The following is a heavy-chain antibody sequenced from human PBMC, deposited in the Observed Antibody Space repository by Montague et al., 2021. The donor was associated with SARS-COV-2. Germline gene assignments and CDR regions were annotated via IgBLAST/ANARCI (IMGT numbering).Heavy chain of an antibody. V-gene: IGHV4-34*01. CDR2: ITHRGST. CDR1: DGSFSDYS. CDR3: ARGRQHINMVVVVVTGGEYYFDF. J-gene: IGHJ4*02. Sequence: SETLSLTCTVYDGSFSDYSWTWIRQPPWPGLEWIGEITHRGSTNYNPSLRSRVTISVYTSKNQFSLKMTSVTAADTAVYYCARGRQHINMVVVVVTGGEYYFDFWGQGTLVAVSS. D-gene: IGHD3-22*01.